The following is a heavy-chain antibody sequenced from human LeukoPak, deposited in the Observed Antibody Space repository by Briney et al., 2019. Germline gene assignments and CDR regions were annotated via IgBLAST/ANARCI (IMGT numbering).Heavy chain of an antibody. D-gene: IGHD3-10*01. CDR3: ARVGWFGELTRHPGGDS. CDR1: GFTFGSYW. CDR2: IKQDGTEK. V-gene: IGHV3-7*01. Sequence: GGSLRLSCAASGFTFGSYWMSWVRQAPGKGLEWVANIKQDGTEKNYVDSVKGRFTISRDNAENSLYLQMNSLRAEDTAVYYCARVGWFGELTRHPGGDSWGQGTLVTVSS. J-gene: IGHJ4*02.